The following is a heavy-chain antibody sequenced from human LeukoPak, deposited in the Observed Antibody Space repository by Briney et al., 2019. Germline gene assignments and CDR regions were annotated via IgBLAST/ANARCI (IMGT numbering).Heavy chain of an antibody. CDR1: GGSISSGSYY. J-gene: IGHJ3*02. Sequence: SETLSLTCSVSGGSISSGSYYWNWIRQPAGKGLEWIGRIYTSGSTNYNPSLKSRVTISVDTSKNQFSLKLSSVTAADTAVYYCARDLTGTTENAFDIWGQGTMVTVSS. D-gene: IGHD1-20*01. CDR3: ARDLTGTTENAFDI. CDR2: IYTSGST. V-gene: IGHV4-61*02.